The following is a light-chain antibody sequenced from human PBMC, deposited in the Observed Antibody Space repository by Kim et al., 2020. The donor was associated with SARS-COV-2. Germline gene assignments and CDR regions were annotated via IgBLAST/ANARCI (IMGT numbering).Light chain of an antibody. Sequence: VSPGERATLSCRASQSVGSNLAWYYQKPGQAPRLLIYGASTRATGISARFSGSGSGTEFTLTISSLQSEDFAVYYCQQYNNWPWTFGQGTKVDIK. CDR3: QQYNNWPWT. V-gene: IGKV3-15*01. CDR1: QSVGSN. CDR2: GAS. J-gene: IGKJ1*01.